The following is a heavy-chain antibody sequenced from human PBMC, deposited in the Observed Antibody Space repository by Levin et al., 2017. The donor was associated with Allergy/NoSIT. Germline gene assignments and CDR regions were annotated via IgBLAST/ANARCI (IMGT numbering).Heavy chain of an antibody. V-gene: IGHV3-15*01. Sequence: SCVASGITFSNAWLSWSRQAPGKGLEWVGRIKSKTDGGTVEYAAPVKGRFTISRDDSKNTLYLQMNSLQTEDTAVYFCTTYSSSWYYCDYWGQGTLVTVSS. D-gene: IGHD6-13*01. J-gene: IGHJ4*02. CDR2: IKSKTDGGTV. CDR3: TTYSSSWYYCDY. CDR1: GITFSNAW.